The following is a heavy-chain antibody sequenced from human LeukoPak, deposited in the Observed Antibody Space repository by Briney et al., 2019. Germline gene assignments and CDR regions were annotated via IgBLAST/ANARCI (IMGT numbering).Heavy chain of an antibody. CDR2: ISSNIYT. CDR3: ASRRYCSGGSCRVVDY. Sequence: GGSLRLSCAASGFTFSSYSMSWVRQAPGKGLEWVSCISSNIYTYYADSVKGRFTISRDNAKNSLYLQMNSLRAEDTAVYYCASRRYCSGGSCRVVDYWGQGTLVTVSS. D-gene: IGHD2-15*01. J-gene: IGHJ4*02. CDR1: GFTFSSYS. V-gene: IGHV3-21*01.